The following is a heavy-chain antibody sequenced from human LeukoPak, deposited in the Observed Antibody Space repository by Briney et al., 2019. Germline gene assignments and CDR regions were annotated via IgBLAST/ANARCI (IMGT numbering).Heavy chain of an antibody. J-gene: IGHJ3*02. CDR3: ARDYDILTGYKLGDAFDI. V-gene: IGHV7-4-1*02. Sequence: GASVKVTCKASGYTFTSYAMNWVRQAPGQGLEWMGWINTNTGNPTYAQGFTGRFVFSLDTSVSTAYLQISSLKADDTAVYYCARDYDILTGYKLGDAFDIWGQGTMVTVSS. CDR1: GYTFTSYA. CDR2: INTNTGNP. D-gene: IGHD3-9*01.